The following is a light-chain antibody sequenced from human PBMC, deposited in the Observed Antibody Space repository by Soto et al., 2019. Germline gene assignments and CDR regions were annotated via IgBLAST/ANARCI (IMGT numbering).Light chain of an antibody. Sequence: QSALTQPASVSGSPGQSITISCTGTSSDVGGYNHVSWYQQYSDKAPKLMIYEVSNRPSGVSNRFSGSKSGNTASLTISGLQADGEADYYCSSYTSSWTLVFGGGTQLTVL. J-gene: IGLJ2*01. CDR2: EVS. V-gene: IGLV2-14*01. CDR1: SSDVGGYNH. CDR3: SSYTSSWTLV.